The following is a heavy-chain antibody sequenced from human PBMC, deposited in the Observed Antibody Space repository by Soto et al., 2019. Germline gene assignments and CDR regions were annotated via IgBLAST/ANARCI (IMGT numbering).Heavy chain of an antibody. CDR1: GYTFTSYG. J-gene: IGHJ3*02. D-gene: IGHD3-3*01. V-gene: IGHV1-18*01. Sequence: ASVKVSCKASGYTFTSYGISWVRQAPGQGLEWMGWISAYNGNTNYAQKLQGRVTMTTDTSTSTAYMELRSLRSDDTAVYYCARVGVTIFGVVIGDAFDIWGQGTMVTV. CDR2: ISAYNGNT. CDR3: ARVGVTIFGVVIGDAFDI.